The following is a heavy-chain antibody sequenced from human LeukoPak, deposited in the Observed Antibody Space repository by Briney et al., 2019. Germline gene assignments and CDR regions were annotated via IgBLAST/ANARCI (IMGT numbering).Heavy chain of an antibody. CDR2: INPNSGGT. Sequence: ASVKVSCKASGYTFTGYYMHWVRQAPGQGLEWMGWINPNSGGTSYAQKFQGRVTMTRDTSISTAYMELSRLRSDDTAVYYCARDRKSIAARPYYMDVWGKGTTVTVSS. D-gene: IGHD6-6*01. CDR3: ARDRKSIAARPYYMDV. CDR1: GYTFTGYY. J-gene: IGHJ6*03. V-gene: IGHV1-2*02.